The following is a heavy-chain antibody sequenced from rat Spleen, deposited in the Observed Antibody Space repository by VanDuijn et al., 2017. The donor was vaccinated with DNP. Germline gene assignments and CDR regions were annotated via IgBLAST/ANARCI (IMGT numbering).Heavy chain of an antibody. J-gene: IGHJ3*01. CDR2: INSAGST. D-gene: IGHD1-5*01. Sequence: EVLLQESGPGLVKPSQSLSLTCSVTFYSITSSNKWNWIRKFPGSKLEWMGYINSAGSTNYNPSLKSRISITRDTSKNQFFLQVNSVTTEDTATYYCARLGTQGFTYWGQGTLVTVSS. CDR1: FYSITSSNK. V-gene: IGHV3-3*01. CDR3: ARLGTQGFTY.